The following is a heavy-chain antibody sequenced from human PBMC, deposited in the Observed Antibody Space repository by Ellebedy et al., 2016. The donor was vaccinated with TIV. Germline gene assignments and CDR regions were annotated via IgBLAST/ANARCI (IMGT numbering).Heavy chain of an antibody. CDR1: GGIFSKYA. J-gene: IGHJ4*02. CDR3: ARDCGVDTSGYYFFY. Sequence: SVKVSCXASGGIFSKYAISWVRQAPGQGLEWMGGITPMFGTANYAQKFKGRVTITADQSTSTAYMELSSLRSEDTAMYYCARDCGVDTSGYYFFYWGQGTLVTVSS. D-gene: IGHD3-22*01. V-gene: IGHV1-69*13. CDR2: ITPMFGTA.